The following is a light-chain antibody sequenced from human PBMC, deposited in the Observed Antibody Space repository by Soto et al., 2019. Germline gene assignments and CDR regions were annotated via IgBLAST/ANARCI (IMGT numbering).Light chain of an antibody. CDR1: QTISGW. Sequence: DIQMTQSPSTLSGSVGDRVTITCRASQTISGWLAWYQQKPGKAPRLLIYAASSLQSGVPSRFSGSGSGTDFTLTISGLQSEDFATYYCQKTYSIPRTFGQGNKVDIK. CDR2: AAS. CDR3: QKTYSIPRT. J-gene: IGKJ1*01. V-gene: IGKV1-39*01.